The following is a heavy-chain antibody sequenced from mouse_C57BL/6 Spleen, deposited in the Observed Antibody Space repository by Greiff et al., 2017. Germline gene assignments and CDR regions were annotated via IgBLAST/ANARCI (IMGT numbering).Heavy chain of an antibody. CDR1: GYTFTDYY. Sequence: QVQLKQSGPELVKPGASVKISCKASGYTFTDYYINWVKQRPGQGLEWIGWIFPGRGSTYYNEKFKGKSTLTVDKSSSTAYMLLSSLTSEDSAVYFCARYPANWEGDYFDYWGQGTTLTVSS. CDR2: IFPGRGST. D-gene: IGHD4-1*01. J-gene: IGHJ2*01. V-gene: IGHV1-75*01. CDR3: ARYPANWEGDYFDY.